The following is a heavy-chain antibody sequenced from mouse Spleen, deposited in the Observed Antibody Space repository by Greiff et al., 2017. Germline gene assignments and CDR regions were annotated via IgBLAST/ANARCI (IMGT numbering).Heavy chain of an antibody. V-gene: IGHV5-6-2*01. Sequence: EVQGVESGGGLVKPGGSLKLSCAASGFTFSSYAMSWVRQTPEKRLEWVAAINSNGGSTYYPDTVKDRFTISRDNAKNTLYLQMSSLRSEDTALYYCARRTGTFYFDYWGQGTTLTVSS. CDR2: INSNGGST. CDR1: GFTFSSYA. CDR3: ARRTGTFYFDY. J-gene: IGHJ2*01. D-gene: IGHD4-1*01.